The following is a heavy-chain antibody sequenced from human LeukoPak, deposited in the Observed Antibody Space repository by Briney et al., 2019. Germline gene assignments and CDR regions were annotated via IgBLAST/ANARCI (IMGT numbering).Heavy chain of an antibody. D-gene: IGHD3-10*01. J-gene: IGHJ3*02. CDR3: AKDRSRVAAFDI. CDR1: GFTFSSYA. Sequence: GGSLRLSCAASGFTFSSYAMNWVRQAPGKGLEWVSGISDNDGSTYYADSVKGRFTISRDNSKNTLYLQMNSLRVEDTAVYFCAKDRSRVAAFDIWGQGTMVTVSS. V-gene: IGHV3-23*01. CDR2: ISDNDGST.